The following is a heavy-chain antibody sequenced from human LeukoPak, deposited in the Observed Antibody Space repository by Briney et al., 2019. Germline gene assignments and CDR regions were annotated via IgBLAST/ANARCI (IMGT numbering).Heavy chain of an antibody. J-gene: IGHJ4*02. V-gene: IGHV3-21*01. D-gene: IGHD1-26*01. CDR3: ASISGSYSGY. CDR2: ISSSSSYI. CDR1: GFTFSSYS. Sequence: GGSLRLSCAASGFTFSSYSMNWVRQAPGRGLEWVSSISSSSSYIYYADSVKGRFTISRDNAKNSLYLQMNSLRAEDTAVYYCASISGSYSGYWGQGTLVTVSS.